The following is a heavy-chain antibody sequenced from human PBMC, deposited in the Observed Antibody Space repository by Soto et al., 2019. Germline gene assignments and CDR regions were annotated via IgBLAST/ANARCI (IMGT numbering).Heavy chain of an antibody. J-gene: IGHJ4*02. CDR1: GGSISSGGYS. Sequence: QLQLQESGSGLVKPSQTLSLTCAVSGGSISSGGYSWSWIRQPPGKGLEWIGYIYHSGSTYYNPSLKRRVTISVDRAKNQFSLKLSSVTAADTAVYYCARAEGDCSGGSCYSGYFDYWGQGTLVTVSS. CDR3: ARAEGDCSGGSCYSGYFDY. D-gene: IGHD2-15*01. CDR2: IYHSGST. V-gene: IGHV4-30-2*01.